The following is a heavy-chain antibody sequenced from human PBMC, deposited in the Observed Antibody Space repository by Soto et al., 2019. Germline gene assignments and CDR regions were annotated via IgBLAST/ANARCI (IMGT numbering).Heavy chain of an antibody. CDR2: IKYDGSET. CDR3: ARSFPAAGDH. CDR1: GFTFRSYW. V-gene: IGHV3-7*03. Sequence: EVQLVQSGGGLVQPGGSMRLSCVASGFTFRSYWLTWVRQAPGKGLEWVANIKYDGSETSYVDSVKGRFTISRDNAKYSLYLQMNSLTAEDTAVYYCARSFPAAGDHWGQGTLVTVSS. J-gene: IGHJ4*02. D-gene: IGHD6-25*01.